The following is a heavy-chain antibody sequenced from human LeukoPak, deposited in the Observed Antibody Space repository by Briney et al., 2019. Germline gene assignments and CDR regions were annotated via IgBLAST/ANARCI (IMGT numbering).Heavy chain of an antibody. CDR3: AKGPYYVSGYMDV. D-gene: IGHD3-10*01. J-gene: IGHJ6*03. CDR1: GFIFRTYG. CDR2: ISYDGTNE. Sequence: GGSLRLSCAASGFIFRTYGMHWVRQAPGKGLEWVAVISYDGTNEFYADSVKGQFTISRDNSKNTLYLQMNSLRAEDTAVYYCAKGPYYVSGYMDVWGKGTTVTVSS. V-gene: IGHV3-30*18.